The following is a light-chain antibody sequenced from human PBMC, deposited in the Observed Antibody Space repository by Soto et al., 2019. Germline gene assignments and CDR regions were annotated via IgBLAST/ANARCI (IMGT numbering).Light chain of an antibody. CDR2: ANT. CDR3: LSYDNSLSGVL. CDR1: GSNIGAGYD. V-gene: IGLV1-40*01. Sequence: QSVLTQPPSVSGAPGQRVSISCTGSGSNIGAGYDVHWYRHLPGTAPKLLIYANTNRPSGVPDRFSGSKSATSASLAITGLQAEDEADYYCLSYDNSLSGVLFGGGTKVTVL. J-gene: IGLJ2*01.